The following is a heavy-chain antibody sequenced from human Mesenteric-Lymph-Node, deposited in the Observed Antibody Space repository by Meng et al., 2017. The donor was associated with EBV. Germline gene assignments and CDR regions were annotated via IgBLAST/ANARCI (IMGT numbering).Heavy chain of an antibody. CDR3: AREADGATFDY. V-gene: IGHV1-18*01. CDR2: ISGYNGNT. D-gene: IGHD1-26*01. CDR1: GYTFTSYG. J-gene: IGHJ4*02. Sequence: VQLGHAGAEVKKPGASVKVSCKASGYTFTSYGISWVRQAPGQGLEWMGWISGYNGNTNYAQKLQGRVTMTTDTSTGTAYMELRSLRSDDTAVYYCAREADGATFDYWGQGTLVTVSS.